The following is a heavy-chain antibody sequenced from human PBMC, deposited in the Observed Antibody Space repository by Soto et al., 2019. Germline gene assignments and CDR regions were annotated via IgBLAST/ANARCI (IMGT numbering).Heavy chain of an antibody. D-gene: IGHD3-10*01. CDR1: GGSISSSSYY. V-gene: IGHV4-39*01. J-gene: IGHJ6*03. CDR3: ARHRRSYGSGSYYMEYFYYYYMDV. Sequence: SETLSLTCTVSGGSISSSSYYWGWIRQPPGKGLEWIGSIYYSGSTYYNPSLKSRVTISVDTSKNPFSLKLSSVTAADTAVYYCARHRRSYGSGSYYMEYFYYYYMDVWGKGTTVTVSS. CDR2: IYYSGST.